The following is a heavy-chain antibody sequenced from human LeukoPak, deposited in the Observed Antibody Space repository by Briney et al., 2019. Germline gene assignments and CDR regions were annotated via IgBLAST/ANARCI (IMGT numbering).Heavy chain of an antibody. CDR3: ARMGGYSGYATH. D-gene: IGHD5-12*01. V-gene: IGHV4-59*08. J-gene: IGHJ4*02. CDR2: IHYSGTT. Sequence: SETLSLTCTVSGGSISTYYWSWIRQPPGKGLEWIGYIHYSGTTNYNPSLKNRVTISLDTSKNQFSLNLSSVTAADTAVYYCARMGGYSGYATHWGQGTLVTVSA. CDR1: GGSISTYY.